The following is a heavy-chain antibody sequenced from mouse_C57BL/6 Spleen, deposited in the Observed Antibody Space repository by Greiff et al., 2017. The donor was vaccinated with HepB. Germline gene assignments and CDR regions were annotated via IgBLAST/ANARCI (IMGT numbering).Heavy chain of an antibody. CDR2: IYPGDGDT. CDR1: GYAFSSSW. J-gene: IGHJ4*01. V-gene: IGHV1-82*01. Sequence: QVQLQQSGPELVKPGASVKISCKASGYAFSSSWMNWVKQRPGKGLEWIGRIYPGDGDTNYNGKFKGKATLTADKSSSTAYMQLSSLTSEDSAVYFCARERPYYYAMDYWGQGTSVTVSS. CDR3: ARERPYYYAMDY.